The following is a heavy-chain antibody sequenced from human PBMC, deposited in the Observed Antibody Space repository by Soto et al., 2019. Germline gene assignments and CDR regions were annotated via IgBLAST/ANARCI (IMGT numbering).Heavy chain of an antibody. CDR3: ARATRDFWSGYSREYFQH. J-gene: IGHJ1*01. CDR2: ISSSGSTI. CDR1: GFTFSDYY. Sequence: GGSLRLSCAASGFTFSDYYMSWIRQAPGKGLEWVSYISSSGSTIYYADSVKGRFTISRDNAKNSLYLQMNSLRAEDTAVYYCARATRDFWSGYSREYFQHWGQGTLVTVSS. V-gene: IGHV3-11*01. D-gene: IGHD3-3*01.